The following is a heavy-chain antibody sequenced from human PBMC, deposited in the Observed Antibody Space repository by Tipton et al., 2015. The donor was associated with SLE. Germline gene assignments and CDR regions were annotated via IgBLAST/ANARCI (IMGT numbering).Heavy chain of an antibody. CDR1: GFTLDDSA. CDR3: ARSMWGDV. Sequence: SLRLSCAAPGFTLDDSAMHWVRQAPGKGLEWVAGVSRQSGSIGYGESVKGRFTISRDNAKNSLYLQLNSLKAEDTAVYYCARSMWGDVWGQGTMLTVSS. J-gene: IGHJ3*01. V-gene: IGHV3-9*01. D-gene: IGHD3-16*01. CDR2: VSRQSGSI.